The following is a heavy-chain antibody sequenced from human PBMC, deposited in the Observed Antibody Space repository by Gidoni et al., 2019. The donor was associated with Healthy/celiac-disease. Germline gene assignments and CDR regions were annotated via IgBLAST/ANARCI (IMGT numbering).Heavy chain of an antibody. CDR1: GYTFTGYN. CDR2: INPNRGGT. CDR3: AINGDYDFWSGYYFYYMDV. D-gene: IGHD3-3*01. V-gene: IGHV1-2*02. Sequence: QVQLGQSGAEVTKPGASAKVSCKASGYTFTGYNTHWVRQAPGQGLEWMGLINPNRGGTNYAQKFQGRVTMTRDTSISTAYIELIRLRSDDTAVYYCAINGDYDFWSGYYFYYMDVWGKGTTVTVSS. J-gene: IGHJ6*03.